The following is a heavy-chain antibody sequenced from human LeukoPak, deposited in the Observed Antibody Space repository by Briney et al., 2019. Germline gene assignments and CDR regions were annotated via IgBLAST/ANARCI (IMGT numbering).Heavy chain of an antibody. CDR1: GFTFSDYY. Sequence: KSGGSLRLSCAASGFTFSDYYMSWIRQAPGKGLEWVSVISTGGEVTYYADSVKGRFTISRDNAKNSLYLQMNSLRAEDTAVYYCARSYSSSRGTFDYWGQGTLVTVSS. J-gene: IGHJ4*02. V-gene: IGHV3-11*04. CDR2: ISTGGEVT. CDR3: ARSYSSSRGTFDY. D-gene: IGHD6-6*01.